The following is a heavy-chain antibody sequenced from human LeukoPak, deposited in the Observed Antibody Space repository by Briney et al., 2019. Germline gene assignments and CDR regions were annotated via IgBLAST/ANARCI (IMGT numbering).Heavy chain of an antibody. Sequence: GGSLRLSCAASGFTFSVYYMSWIRQAPGKGLEWVSYISIIGSTIYYADSVKGRFTISRDHAKNSLYLQMNSLRAEDTAVYYSARDWADGSNFNWFDPWGQGTLVTVSS. V-gene: IGHV3-11*01. CDR2: ISIIGSTI. CDR3: ARDWADGSNFNWFDP. CDR1: GFTFSVYY. D-gene: IGHD5-24*01. J-gene: IGHJ5*02.